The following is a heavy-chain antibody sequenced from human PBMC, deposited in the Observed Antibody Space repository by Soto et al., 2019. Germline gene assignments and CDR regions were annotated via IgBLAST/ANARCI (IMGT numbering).Heavy chain of an antibody. CDR3: AKVGNYYESDVCWYVDV. J-gene: IGHJ2*01. Sequence: EVQLLESGGTLVQPGGSLRLSCAASGFTFSNYAMTWVRQGPGKGLEWVSAITGSGGYTNYADSVKGRFTISRDNSKNTLYLLMNSVRAVDTAVYYCAKVGNYYESDVCWYVDVWGRCTLVTVSS. V-gene: IGHV3-23*01. CDR1: GFTFSNYA. CDR2: ITGSGGYT. D-gene: IGHD3-22*01.